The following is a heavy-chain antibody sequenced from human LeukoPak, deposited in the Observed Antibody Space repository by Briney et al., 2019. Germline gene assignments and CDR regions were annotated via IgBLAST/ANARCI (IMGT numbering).Heavy chain of an antibody. CDR2: ISVRSNYR. V-gene: IGHV3-21*01. J-gene: IGHJ4*02. D-gene: IGHD3-22*01. Sequence: PGGSLRLSCAASGYTFSDFSVSWARQPPGKGLEWVSSISVRSNYRYYADSVRGRFTISRDDARDALFLQMNSLRAEDTAVYFCVRLRRNNDRSGYYYYYDYWGQGTLVTVSS. CDR3: VRLRRNNDRSGYYYYYDY. CDR1: GYTFSDFS.